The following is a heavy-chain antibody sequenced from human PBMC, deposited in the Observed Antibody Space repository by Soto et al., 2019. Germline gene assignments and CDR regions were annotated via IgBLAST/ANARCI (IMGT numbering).Heavy chain of an antibody. V-gene: IGHV4-34*01. CDR2: INHSGST. J-gene: IGHJ6*02. CDR3: ARVVWGSYSDEYGMDV. Sequence: QVQLQQWGAGLLKPSETLSLTCAVYGGSFSGYYWSWIRQPPGKGLEWIGEINHSGSTNYNPSLNSRVTISVDTFKRQFSLKLSSVTAADAAVYYCARVVWGSYSDEYGMDVWGQGTTVTVSS. D-gene: IGHD3-16*01. CDR1: GGSFSGYY.